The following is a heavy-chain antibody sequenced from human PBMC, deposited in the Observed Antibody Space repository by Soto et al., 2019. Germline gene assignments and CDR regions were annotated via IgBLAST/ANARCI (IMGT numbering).Heavy chain of an antibody. CDR3: AKDLSEMATIQWVDS. CDR1: GFSFSSYG. CDR2: ISYEGSKK. J-gene: IGHJ5*01. Sequence: QVQLVESGGGVVQPGRSLRLSCAATGFSFSSYGMHWVRQAPGKGLEWVAVISYEGSKKYYADSVKGRFTISRDNSKNTLYLQMNSLRGEDTAVYYCAKDLSEMATIQWVDSWGQGTLVTVSS. V-gene: IGHV3-30*18.